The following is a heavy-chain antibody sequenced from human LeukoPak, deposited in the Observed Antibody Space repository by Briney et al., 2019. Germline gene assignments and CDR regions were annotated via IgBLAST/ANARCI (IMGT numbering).Heavy chain of an antibody. CDR2: IWYDGSNK. V-gene: IGHV3-33*01. Sequence: PGRSLRLSCAASGFTFSSYGMHWVRQAPGKGLEWVAVIWYDGSNKYYADSVKGRFTISRDNSKNTLYLQMNSLRAEDTAVYYCARGSDEQWLLLYWGQGTLVTVSS. CDR3: ARGSDEQWLLLY. CDR1: GFTFSSYG. D-gene: IGHD3-22*01. J-gene: IGHJ4*02.